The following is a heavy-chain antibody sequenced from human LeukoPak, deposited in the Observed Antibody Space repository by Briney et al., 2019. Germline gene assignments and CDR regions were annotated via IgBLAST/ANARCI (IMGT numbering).Heavy chain of an antibody. CDR2: ISSSSSYI. Sequence: GGSLRLSCAASGFTFSSYSMNWVRQAPGKGLEWVSSISSSSSYIYYADSVKGRFTISRDNAKNSLYLQMNGLRAEDTAVYYCARLRYCSSTSCYDDYWGQGTLVTVSS. CDR1: GFTFSSYS. J-gene: IGHJ4*02. CDR3: ARLRYCSSTSCYDDY. V-gene: IGHV3-21*01. D-gene: IGHD2-2*01.